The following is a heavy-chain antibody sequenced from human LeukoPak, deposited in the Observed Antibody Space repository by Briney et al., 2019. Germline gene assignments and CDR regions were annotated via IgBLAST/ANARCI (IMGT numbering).Heavy chain of an antibody. V-gene: IGHV3-23*01. CDR3: AKGHGSGSYYKGFDC. Sequence: GGSLRLSCAASGFTFSSYAMSWVRQAPGKGLEWVSAISGSGGSTYYADSVKGRFTSSRDNSRNTLYLQMNSLRAEDTAVYYYAKGHGSGSYYKGFDCWGQGTLVTVSS. J-gene: IGHJ4*02. CDR2: ISGSGGST. CDR1: GFTFSSYA. D-gene: IGHD3-10*01.